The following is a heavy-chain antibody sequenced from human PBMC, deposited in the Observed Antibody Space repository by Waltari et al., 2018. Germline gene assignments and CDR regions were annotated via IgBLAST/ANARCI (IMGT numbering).Heavy chain of an antibody. CDR1: GGSISSYY. CDR2: IYYSGST. J-gene: IGHJ6*02. V-gene: IGHV4-59*08. D-gene: IGHD3-10*01. CDR3: ARQEYGSGRGGMDV. Sequence: QVQLQESGPGLVKPSETLSLTCTVSGGSISSYYWSWIRQPPGKGLEWIGYIYYSGSTNYNPSRKSRVTISVDTSKNQFSLKLSSVTAADTAVYYCARQEYGSGRGGMDVWGQGTTVTVSS.